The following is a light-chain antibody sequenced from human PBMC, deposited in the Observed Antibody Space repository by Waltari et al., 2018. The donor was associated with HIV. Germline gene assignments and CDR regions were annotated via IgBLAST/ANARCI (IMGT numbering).Light chain of an antibody. J-gene: IGLJ2*01. V-gene: IGLV3-21*02. CDR2: DDS. Sequence: SYVLTQPPSVSVAPGQTARITCGGNKIGSKSVHWYQQKTGQAPVLVVYDDSDRPSGIPGRFSGSNSGNTATLTISRVEAGDEADYYCQVWDSSSDHVVFGGGTKLTVL. CDR3: QVWDSSSDHVV. CDR1: KIGSKS.